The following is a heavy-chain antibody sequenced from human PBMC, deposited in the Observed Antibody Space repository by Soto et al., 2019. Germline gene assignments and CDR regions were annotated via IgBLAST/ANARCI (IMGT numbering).Heavy chain of an antibody. CDR2: IDNDGSSR. V-gene: IGHV3-74*01. CDR1: GFTFSSNW. CDR3: ATGGGWYRPDY. D-gene: IGHD6-19*01. J-gene: IGHJ4*02. Sequence: EVQLVESGGGLVQPGGSLRLSCAASGFTFSSNWMHWVRQGPGKGLVWVSRIDNDGSSRDYADSVKGRFTISRDNAKNTLYLEMSSLRGEDTAVYYGATGGGWYRPDYWGQGTLVTVSS.